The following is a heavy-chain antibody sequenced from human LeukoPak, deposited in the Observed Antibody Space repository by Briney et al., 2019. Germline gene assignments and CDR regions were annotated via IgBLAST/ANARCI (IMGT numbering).Heavy chain of an antibody. CDR3: AASPPGGPFDY. J-gene: IGHJ4*02. D-gene: IGHD3-16*01. V-gene: IGHV3-21*01. CDR1: GFSFSSYA. Sequence: GGSLRLSCAASGFSFSSYAMSWVRQAPGKGLEWVSIISRDSRTIIYADSVKGRFTISRDNARNSLYLQMNSLRAEDTAVYFCAASPPGGPFDYWGQGALVSVSS. CDR2: ISRDSRTI.